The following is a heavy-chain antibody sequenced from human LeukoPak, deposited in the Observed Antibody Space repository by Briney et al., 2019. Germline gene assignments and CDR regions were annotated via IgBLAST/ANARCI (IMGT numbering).Heavy chain of an antibody. CDR1: GLSFDDYG. Sequence: PGGSLRLSCAASGLSFDDYGLSWVRQAPGKGPEWVSGINWDGENTGYADSVKGRFTISRDNAENALYLQMNSLRAEDTALYYCARDLSSSWYSLGYWGRGTLVTVSS. CDR3: ARDLSSSWYSLGY. V-gene: IGHV3-20*04. CDR2: INWDGENT. J-gene: IGHJ4*02. D-gene: IGHD6-13*01.